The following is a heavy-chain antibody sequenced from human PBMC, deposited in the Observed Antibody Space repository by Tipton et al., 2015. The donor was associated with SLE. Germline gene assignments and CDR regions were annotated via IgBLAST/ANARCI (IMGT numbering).Heavy chain of an antibody. V-gene: IGHV3-21*03. J-gene: IGHJ4*02. Sequence: SLRLSCAASGFIFSSYTMNWVRQAPGKGLEWVSSISFSSSYMYYADSVKGRFTVARDNVKNSLYLQMNSLRAEDTAAYYCARNYGGDHWGQGTLVTVSS. CDR2: ISFSSSYM. D-gene: IGHD4-23*01. CDR3: ARNYGGDH. CDR1: GFIFSSYT.